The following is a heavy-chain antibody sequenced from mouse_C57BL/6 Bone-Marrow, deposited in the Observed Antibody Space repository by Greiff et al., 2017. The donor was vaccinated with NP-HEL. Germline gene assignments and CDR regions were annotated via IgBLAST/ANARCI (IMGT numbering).Heavy chain of an antibody. CDR3: ARSTTVVATVDY. D-gene: IGHD1-1*01. J-gene: IGHJ2*01. CDR2: IDPSDSET. CDR1: GYTFTSYW. V-gene: IGHV1-52*01. Sequence: QVQLKESGAELVRPGSSVKLSCKASGYTFTSYWMHWVKQRPIQGLEWIGNIDPSDSETHYNQKFKDKATLTVDKSSSTAYMQLSSLTSEDSAVYYCARSTTVVATVDYWGQGTTLTVSS.